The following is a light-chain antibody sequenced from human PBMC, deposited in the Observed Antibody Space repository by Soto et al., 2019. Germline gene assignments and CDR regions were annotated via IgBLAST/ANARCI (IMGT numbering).Light chain of an antibody. Sequence: DIQMTQSPSTLSASVGDSVTITCRASQSINTWLAWYQQRPGKAPKLLIYKASSLEGGVPSRFRGSRSGTEFTLTISSLQPDDFGTYYCQQYDTSPLTFGGGTKVDIK. CDR2: KAS. CDR1: QSINTW. CDR3: QQYDTSPLT. V-gene: IGKV1-5*03. J-gene: IGKJ4*01.